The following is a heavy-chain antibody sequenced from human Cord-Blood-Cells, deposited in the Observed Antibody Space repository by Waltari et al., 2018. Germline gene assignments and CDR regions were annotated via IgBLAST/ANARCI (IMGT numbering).Heavy chain of an antibody. CDR2: IYTSGST. Sequence: QVQLQESGPGLVKPSETLSLTCTVSGGSISSYYWSWIRQPAGKGLEWIGRIYTSGSTNYNPSLTSRVTMSVDTSKNQFSLKLSSVTAADTAVYYCARDSDSSSWYWFDPWGQGTLVTVSS. V-gene: IGHV4-4*07. D-gene: IGHD6-13*01. CDR3: ARDSDSSSWYWFDP. J-gene: IGHJ5*02. CDR1: GGSISSYY.